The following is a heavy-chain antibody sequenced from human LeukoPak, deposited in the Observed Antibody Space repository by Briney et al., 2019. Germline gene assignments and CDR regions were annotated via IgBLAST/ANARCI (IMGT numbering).Heavy chain of an antibody. V-gene: IGHV1-18*01. CDR1: GYTFTSYG. CDR3: SFSGSGSYAFDI. D-gene: IGHD3-10*01. CDR2: ISAYNGNT. J-gene: IGHJ3*02. Sequence: ASVKVSFKASGYTFTSYGISWVRQAPGQGLEWMGWISAYNGNTNYAQKLQGRVTMTTDTSTSTAYMELRSLRSDDTAVYYCSFSGSGSYAFDIWGQGTMVTVSS.